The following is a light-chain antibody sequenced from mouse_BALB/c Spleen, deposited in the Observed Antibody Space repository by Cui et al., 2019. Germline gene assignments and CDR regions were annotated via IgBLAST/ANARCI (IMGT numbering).Light chain of an antibody. CDR3: QQYKSYPLT. V-gene: IGKV6-15*01. J-gene: IGKJ5*01. Sequence: DIVMTQSQKFMSTSVGDRVSGTCKASQNVGTNVAWYQPKPGQSPKALIYSASYRYSGVPDRFTGSGSGTDFTLTISNVQSEDLAEYFCQQYKSYPLTFGAGTKLELK. CDR2: SAS. CDR1: QNVGTN.